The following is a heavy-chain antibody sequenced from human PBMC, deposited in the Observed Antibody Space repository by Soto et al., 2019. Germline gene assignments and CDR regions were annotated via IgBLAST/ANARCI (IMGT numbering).Heavy chain of an antibody. CDR3: AKDRSSSWYLDYGMDV. CDR2: ISGSGGST. CDR1: GFTFSSYA. J-gene: IGHJ6*02. V-gene: IGHV3-23*01. D-gene: IGHD6-13*01. Sequence: GGSLRLSCAASGFTFSSYAMSWVRQAPGKGLEWVSAISGSGGSTYYADSVKGRFTISRDNSKNTLYLQMNSLRAEDTAVYYYAKDRSSSWYLDYGMDVWGQGTTVTVSS.